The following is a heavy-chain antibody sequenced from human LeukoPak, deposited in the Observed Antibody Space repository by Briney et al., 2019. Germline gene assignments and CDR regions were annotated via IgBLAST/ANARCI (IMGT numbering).Heavy chain of an antibody. Sequence: PGGSLRLSCAASGFTFDTYWMTWVRQAPGKGLEWVANIKQDGSERYYVDSVKGRFTISRDNAKNSLYLQMNSLRAEDTAVYYCARDGNFGYDAFDIWGQGTMVTVSS. D-gene: IGHD3-10*01. CDR1: GFTFDTYW. J-gene: IGHJ3*02. CDR2: IKQDGSER. CDR3: ARDGNFGYDAFDI. V-gene: IGHV3-7*01.